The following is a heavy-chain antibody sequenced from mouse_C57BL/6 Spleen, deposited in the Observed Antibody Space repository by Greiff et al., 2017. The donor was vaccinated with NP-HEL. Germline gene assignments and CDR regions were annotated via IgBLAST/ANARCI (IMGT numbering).Heavy chain of an antibody. J-gene: IGHJ1*03. CDR1: GYAFTNYL. V-gene: IGHV1-54*01. Sequence: QVQLQQSGAELVRPGTSVKVSCKASGYAFTNYLIEWVKQRPGQGLEWIGVINPGSGGTNYNQKFKGKATLTADKSSSTAYMQLSSLTSEDSAVYFCAGCGSNYWYFDVWGTGTTVTVSS. D-gene: IGHD2-5*01. CDR3: AGCGSNYWYFDV. CDR2: INPGSGGT.